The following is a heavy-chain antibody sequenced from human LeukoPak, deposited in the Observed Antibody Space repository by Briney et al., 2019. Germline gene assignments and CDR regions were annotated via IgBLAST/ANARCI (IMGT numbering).Heavy chain of an antibody. V-gene: IGHV1-69*05. J-gene: IGHJ6*03. Sequence: GSSVKVSCKASGGTFSSYAISRVRRAPGQGLEWMGGIIPIFGTANYAQKFQGRVTITTDESTSTAYMELSSLRSEDTAVYYCASSKGITMIVATYYYYMDVWGKGTTVTVSS. CDR3: ASSKGITMIVATYYYYMDV. CDR2: IIPIFGTA. D-gene: IGHD3-22*01. CDR1: GGTFSSYA.